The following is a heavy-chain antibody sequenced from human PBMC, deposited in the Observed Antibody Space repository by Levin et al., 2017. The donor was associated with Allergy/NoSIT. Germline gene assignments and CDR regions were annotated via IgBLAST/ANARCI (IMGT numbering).Heavy chain of an antibody. D-gene: IGHD5-12*01. CDR3: ARKLRGNSAYHAFDM. Sequence: PGGSLRLSCAAAGFTFRDYWMAWVRQTPGRGLEWVANIDQDGSQKYYVESVKGRFTISRDNAKNSVDLQMNYLRDDDTAVYYCARKLRGNSAYHAFDMWGHGTMVTFSS. CDR2: IDQDGSQK. V-gene: IGHV3-7*03. J-gene: IGHJ3*02. CDR1: GFTFRDYW.